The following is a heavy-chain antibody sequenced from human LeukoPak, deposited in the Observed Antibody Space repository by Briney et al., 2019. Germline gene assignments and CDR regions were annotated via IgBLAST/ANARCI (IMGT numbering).Heavy chain of an antibody. CDR3: ARTKKYGSSWFDP. V-gene: IGHV1-18*01. Sequence: ASVKVSCKTSGYTFTNYGISWVRQAPGQGLEWMGWISGYNGYTNYAQKLQGRVTMTTDTSTSTAYMELRSLRSDDTAVYYCARTKKYGSSWFDPWGQGTLVTVSS. J-gene: IGHJ5*02. CDR2: ISGYNGYT. D-gene: IGHD3-10*01. CDR1: GYTFTNYG.